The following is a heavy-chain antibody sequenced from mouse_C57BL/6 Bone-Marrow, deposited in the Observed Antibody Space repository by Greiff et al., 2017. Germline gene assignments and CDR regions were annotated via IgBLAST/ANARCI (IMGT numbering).Heavy chain of an antibody. J-gene: IGHJ4*01. D-gene: IGHD4-1*01. Sequence: EVKLVESGGGLVKPGGSLKLSCAASGFTFSSYAMSWVRQTPEKRLAWVATISDGGSYTYYPDNVKGRFTISRDNAKNHLYLQMSHLKSEDTAMYYCARLNWYYAMDYWGQGTSVTVSS. CDR2: ISDGGSYT. V-gene: IGHV5-4*03. CDR1: GFTFSSYA. CDR3: ARLNWYYAMDY.